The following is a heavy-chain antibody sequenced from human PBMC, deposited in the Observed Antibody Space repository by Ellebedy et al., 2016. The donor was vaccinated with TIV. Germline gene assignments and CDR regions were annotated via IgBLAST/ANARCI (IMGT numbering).Heavy chain of an antibody. J-gene: IGHJ4*02. CDR1: GFTVSGYW. CDR2: IHTDGSSK. V-gene: IGHV3-74*01. D-gene: IGHD3-9*01. CDR3: ARESFRYFAWDF. Sequence: PGGSLRLSCAASGFTVSGYWMHWVRQAPGKGLVWLSRIHTDGSSKSYADLVAGRFTTSRDNAKNTVYLQIDRLRAEDTGVYFCARESFRYFAWDFWGQGTPVTVSS.